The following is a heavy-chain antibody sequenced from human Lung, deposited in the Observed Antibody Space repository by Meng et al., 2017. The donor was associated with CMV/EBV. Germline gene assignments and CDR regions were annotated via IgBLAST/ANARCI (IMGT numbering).Heavy chain of an antibody. V-gene: IGHV3-7*01. Sequence: GESLKISCAXSGFTFSSYWMSWVRQAPGKGLEWVANIKQDGSEKYYVDSVKGRFTISRDNAKNSLYLQMNSLRAEDTAVYYCARDNSIIADYGMDVWGQGTTVTVSS. CDR2: IKQDGSEK. CDR1: GFTFSSYW. J-gene: IGHJ6*02. D-gene: IGHD2-21*01. CDR3: ARDNSIIADYGMDV.